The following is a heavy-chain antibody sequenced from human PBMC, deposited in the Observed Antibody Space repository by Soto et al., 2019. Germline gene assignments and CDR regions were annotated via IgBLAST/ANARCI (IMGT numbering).Heavy chain of an antibody. CDR3: ARVGSPGYCSGGYCPPPEY. D-gene: IGHD2-15*01. CDR1: GFSLSTST. J-gene: IGHJ4*02. V-gene: IGHV3-21*01. Sequence: GSLRLSCAPAGFSLSTSTMNWVRQAPGQGLEWVSSISSSSTYTYYAASVKGRFTISRDNAKNSLYLQMNSLRAEDTAVYYCARVGSPGYCSGGYCPPPEYWGQGTLVTVSS. CDR2: ISSSSTYT.